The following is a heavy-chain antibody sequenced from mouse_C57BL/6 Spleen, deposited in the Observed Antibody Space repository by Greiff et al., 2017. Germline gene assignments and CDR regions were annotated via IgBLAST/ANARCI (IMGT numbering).Heavy chain of an antibody. CDR2: ISSGGDYI. V-gene: IGHV5-9-1*02. CDR3: TREGIYDYDGY. CDR1: GFTFSSYA. Sequence: EVNVVESGEGLVKPGGSLKLSCAASGFTFSSYAMSWVRQTPEKRLEWVAYISSGGDYIYYADTVKGRFTISRDNARNTLYLQMSSLKSEDTAMYYCTREGIYDYDGYWGQGTLVTVSA. D-gene: IGHD2-4*01. J-gene: IGHJ3*01.